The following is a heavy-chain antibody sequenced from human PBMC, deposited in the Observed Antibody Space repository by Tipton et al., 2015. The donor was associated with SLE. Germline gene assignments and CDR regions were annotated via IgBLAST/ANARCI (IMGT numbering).Heavy chain of an antibody. V-gene: IGHV4-34*01. Sequence: TLSLTCAVYGGSFSGYYWSWIRQPPGKGLEWIGEINHSGSTNYNPSLKSRVTISVDTSKNQFSLKLSSMTAADTAVYYCARGRGITGTTDWFDPWGQGTLVTVSS. CDR2: INHSGST. CDR1: GGSFSGYY. D-gene: IGHD1-20*01. CDR3: ARGRGITGTTDWFDP. J-gene: IGHJ5*02.